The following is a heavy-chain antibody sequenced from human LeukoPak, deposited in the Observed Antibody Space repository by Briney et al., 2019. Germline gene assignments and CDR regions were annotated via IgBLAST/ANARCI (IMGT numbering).Heavy chain of an antibody. V-gene: IGHV4-31*03. J-gene: IGHJ6*04. CDR3: ARAGLTQTLDV. CDR1: GGSISSGGYY. D-gene: IGHD3-10*01. CDR2: IYYSGST. Sequence: SETLSLTCTVSGGSISSGGYYWSWIRQHPGKGLEWIGYIYYSGSTYNNPSLKSRVTISVDTSKNQFSLKLSSVTAADTAVYYCARAGLTQTLDVWGKGTTVTVSS.